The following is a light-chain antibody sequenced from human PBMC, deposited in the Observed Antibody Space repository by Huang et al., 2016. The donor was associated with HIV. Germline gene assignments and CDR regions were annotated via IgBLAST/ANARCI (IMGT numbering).Light chain of an antibody. J-gene: IGKJ5*01. CDR1: QPLLSTANNKNY. V-gene: IGKV4-1*01. CDR3: QQYYSASIT. CDR2: WAS. Sequence: DIVMTQSPGSLTVSLGERASINCTSSQPLLSTANNKNYLAWYQQKPRQPPKALIYWASNREAGVPERFSGSGSGTDFTLTISSLQAEDVALYYCQQYYSASITFGQGTRVEI.